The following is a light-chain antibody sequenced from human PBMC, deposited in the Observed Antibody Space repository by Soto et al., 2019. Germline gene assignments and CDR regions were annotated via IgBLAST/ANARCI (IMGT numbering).Light chain of an antibody. Sequence: DIQMTQSPSTLSASIGDRVTITCRASQSISSWLAWYQQKPGKAPKLLISKASYLESGVPSRFSGSRSGTEFTLTISSLQPDDFATYYCQQYNVYSLTFGQGTKLEIK. V-gene: IGKV1-5*03. CDR2: KAS. J-gene: IGKJ2*01. CDR1: QSISSW. CDR3: QQYNVYSLT.